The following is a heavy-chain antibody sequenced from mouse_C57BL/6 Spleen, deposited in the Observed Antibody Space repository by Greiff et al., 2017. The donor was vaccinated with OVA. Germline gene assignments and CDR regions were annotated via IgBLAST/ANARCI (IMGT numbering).Heavy chain of an antibody. D-gene: IGHD2-5*01. CDR1: GYTFTSYW. Sequence: QVQLQQPGTELVKPGASVKLSCKASGYTFTSYWMHWVKQRPGQGLEWIGNINPSDGDTNYNEKFKSKATLTVDKSSSTAYMQLSSLTSEDSAVYCVASCYSNRDWFAYWGQGTLVTVSA. J-gene: IGHJ3*01. CDR3: ASCYSNRDWFAY. CDR2: INPSDGDT. V-gene: IGHV1-53*01.